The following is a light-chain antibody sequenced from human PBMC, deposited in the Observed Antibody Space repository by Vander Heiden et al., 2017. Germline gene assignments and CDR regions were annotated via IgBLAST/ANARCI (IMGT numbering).Light chain of an antibody. Sequence: SVLTQPPSASGPPGQRVTLSCSGSSSNLGSNTVNWYQQLPGTAPKLLIYSNNQRHAGVPDRFSGSKYGTTASLAISGLQAEEEADYYCAAWEDSLNGYVFGTGTKVTVL. J-gene: IGLJ1*01. CDR1: SSNLGSNT. V-gene: IGLV1-44*01. CDR2: SNN. CDR3: AAWEDSLNGYV.